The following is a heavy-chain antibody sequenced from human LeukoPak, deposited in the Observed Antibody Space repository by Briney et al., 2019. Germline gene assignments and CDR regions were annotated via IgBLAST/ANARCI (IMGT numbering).Heavy chain of an antibody. D-gene: IGHD1-1*01. Sequence: GGSLRLSCAASGFTFRNYWMSWVRQAPGKGLEWVGNITQDGSEQYYLGSVKGHFTVSRDNAENSLYLHLNSLRAEDTALYYCAREGTTEFDYWGQGTLVTVSS. V-gene: IGHV3-7*01. J-gene: IGHJ4*02. CDR2: ITQDGSEQ. CDR1: GFTFRNYW. CDR3: AREGTTEFDY.